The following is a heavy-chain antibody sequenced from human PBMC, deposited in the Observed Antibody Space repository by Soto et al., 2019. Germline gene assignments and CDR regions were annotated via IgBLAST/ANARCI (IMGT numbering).Heavy chain of an antibody. Sequence: PGGSLRLSCAASGFTFSSYGMHWVRQAPGKGLEWVAVISYDGSNKYYADSVKGRFTISRDNSKNTLYLQMNSLRAEDTAVYYCAKDSAGYYYDSSGYYDILTGSYFDYWGQGTLVTVSS. CDR3: AKDSAGYYYDSSGYYDILTGSYFDY. D-gene: IGHD3-22*01. V-gene: IGHV3-30*18. J-gene: IGHJ4*02. CDR2: ISYDGSNK. CDR1: GFTFSSYG.